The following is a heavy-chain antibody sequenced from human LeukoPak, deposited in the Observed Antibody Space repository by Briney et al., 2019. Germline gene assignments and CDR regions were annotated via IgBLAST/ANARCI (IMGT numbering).Heavy chain of an antibody. D-gene: IGHD2-15*01. Sequence: ASVKVSCKASGYTFTGYYMHWVRQAPGQGLEWMGWINPNSGGTNYAQKFQGRVTMTGDTSISTAYMELSRLRSDDTAVYYCARDLVAANYGMDVWGQGTTVTVSS. CDR3: ARDLVAANYGMDV. J-gene: IGHJ6*02. CDR1: GYTFTGYY. V-gene: IGHV1-2*02. CDR2: INPNSGGT.